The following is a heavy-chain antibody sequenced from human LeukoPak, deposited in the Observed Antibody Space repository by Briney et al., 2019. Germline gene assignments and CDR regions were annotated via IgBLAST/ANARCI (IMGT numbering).Heavy chain of an antibody. D-gene: IGHD3-3*02. CDR3: ARGAALDNDAFDI. J-gene: IGHJ3*02. Sequence: GGSLRLSCGVSGLTLSSYGMQWVRQAPGKGLEWVAFIRYDGSNKYYADSVEGRFAISRDNSKNTLYLQMNSLRDEDTAVYYCARGAALDNDAFDIWGQGTMVTVSS. CDR1: GLTLSSYG. CDR2: IRYDGSNK. V-gene: IGHV3-30*02.